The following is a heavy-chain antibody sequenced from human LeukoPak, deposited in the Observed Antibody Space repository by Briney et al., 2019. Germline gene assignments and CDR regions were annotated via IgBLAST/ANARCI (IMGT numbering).Heavy chain of an antibody. J-gene: IGHJ4*02. CDR1: GGTFSSYA. Sequence: SVKVSCKASGGTFSSYAINWVRQAPGQGLEWMGRIIPIFDITNYAQKLQDRVTITADKSTNTAYMELSSLRSEDTAVYFCARGLGTVTPPGASFDYWGQGTLVTVSS. CDR3: ARGLGTVTPPGASFDY. D-gene: IGHD4-17*01. CDR2: IIPIFDIT. V-gene: IGHV1-69*04.